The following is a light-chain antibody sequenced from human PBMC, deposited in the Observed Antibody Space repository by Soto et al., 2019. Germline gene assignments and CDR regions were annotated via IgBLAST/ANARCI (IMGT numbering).Light chain of an antibody. J-gene: IGLJ1*01. CDR2: DVS. CDR1: SSDVGGSNY. V-gene: IGLV2-14*03. Sequence: QSALTQPASVSGSPGQSITISCTGTSSDVGGSNYVSCYQQHPGKAPKLIIFDVSHRPSGFSNRFSGSKSGNTASLTISGLQAEDEADYYCSSYTSSSTYVFGTGTKVTVL. CDR3: SSYTSSSTYV.